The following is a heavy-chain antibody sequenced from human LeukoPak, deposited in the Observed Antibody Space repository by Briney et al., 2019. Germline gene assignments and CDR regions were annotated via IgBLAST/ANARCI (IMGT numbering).Heavy chain of an antibody. V-gene: IGHV1-2*06. J-gene: IGHJ6*03. Sequence: ASVKVSCKASGYTFTGYYMHWVRQAPGQGLEWMGRINPNSGGTNYAQKFQGRVTMTRDTSISTAYMELSRLRSDDTAVYYCAGDYYDSSGYYSYGYYYYMDVWGKGTTVTVSS. CDR3: AGDYYDSSGYYSYGYYYYMDV. D-gene: IGHD3-22*01. CDR2: INPNSGGT. CDR1: GYTFTGYY.